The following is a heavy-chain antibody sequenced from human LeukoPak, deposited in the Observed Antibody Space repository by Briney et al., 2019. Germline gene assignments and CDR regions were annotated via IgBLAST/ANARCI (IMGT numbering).Heavy chain of an antibody. D-gene: IGHD1-26*01. CDR3: AKGESRWDLATYGMDV. J-gene: IGHJ6*04. Sequence: PGGSLRLSCAASGFTFSSYGMHWVRQAPGKGLEWVAVISYDGSNKYYADSVKGRFTISRDNSKNTLYLQMNSLRAEDTAVYYCAKGESRWDLATYGMDVWGEGTTVTVSS. CDR1: GFTFSSYG. V-gene: IGHV3-30*18. CDR2: ISYDGSNK.